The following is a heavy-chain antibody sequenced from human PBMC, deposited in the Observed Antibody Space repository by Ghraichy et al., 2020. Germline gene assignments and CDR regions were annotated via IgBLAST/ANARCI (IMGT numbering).Heavy chain of an antibody. CDR1: GFSLSTSGVG. V-gene: IGHV2-5*02. D-gene: IGHD6-6*01. Sequence: TLSLTLTCTFSGFSLSTSGVGVGWIRQPPGKALEWLALIYWDDDKRYSPSLKSRLTITKDTSKNQVVLTMTNMDPVDTATYYCAHVSSIRGPNWFDPWGQGTLVTVSS. J-gene: IGHJ5*02. CDR3: AHVSSIRGPNWFDP. CDR2: IYWDDDK.